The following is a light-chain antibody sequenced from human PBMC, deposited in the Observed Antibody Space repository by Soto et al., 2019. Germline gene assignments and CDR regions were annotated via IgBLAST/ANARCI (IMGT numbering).Light chain of an antibody. CDR3: QAWDSSTANVV. CDR2: QDS. Sequence: SYELTQPPSVSVYPGQTASITCSGDKLGDKYACWYQQKPGQSPVLVIYQDSKRPSGIPERFSGSNSGNTATLTISGTQAMDEADYYCQAWDSSTANVVFGGGTKVTVL. V-gene: IGLV3-1*01. CDR1: KLGDKY. J-gene: IGLJ2*01.